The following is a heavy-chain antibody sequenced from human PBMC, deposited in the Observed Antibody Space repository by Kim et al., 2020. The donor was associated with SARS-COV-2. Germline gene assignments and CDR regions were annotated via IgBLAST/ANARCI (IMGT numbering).Heavy chain of an antibody. V-gene: IGHV3-21*01. CDR1: GFTFSSYS. Sequence: GGSLRLSCAASGFTFSSYSMNWVRQAPGKGLEWVSSISSSSSYIYYADSVKGRFTISRDNAKNSLFLQMNSLRAEDTAVYYCAREGGYGDYFDYWGQGTLVTVS. J-gene: IGHJ4*02. CDR3: AREGGYGDYFDY. D-gene: IGHD3-16*01. CDR2: ISSSSSYI.